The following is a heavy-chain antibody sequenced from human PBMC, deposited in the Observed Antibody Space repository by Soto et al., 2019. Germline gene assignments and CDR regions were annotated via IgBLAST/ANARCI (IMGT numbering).Heavy chain of an antibody. Sequence: EVQLVETGGGLIQPGGSLRLSCAASGFTVSSNYMSWVRQAPGKGLEWVSVIYSGGSTYYADSVKGRFTISRDNSKNTLYLQMNSLRAEDTAVYYCARDGPDGYCSSNSCWGGHGMDVWGQGTTVTVSS. CDR1: GFTVSSNY. D-gene: IGHD2-2*03. J-gene: IGHJ6*02. V-gene: IGHV3-53*02. CDR2: IYSGGST. CDR3: ARDGPDGYCSSNSCWGGHGMDV.